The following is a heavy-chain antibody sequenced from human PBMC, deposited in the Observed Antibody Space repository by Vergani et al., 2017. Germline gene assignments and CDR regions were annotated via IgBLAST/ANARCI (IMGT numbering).Heavy chain of an antibody. Sequence: QVQLVQSGAEVQKPGASVKVSCKASGYTFTGYYMHWVRQAPGQGLEWMGWINPNSGGTNYAQKFQGRVTMTRDTSISTAYMELSRLISDDTAVYYCARGGGSSSWYGLIVDYTGYYFDYWGQGTLVTVSS. CDR3: ARGGGSSSWYGLIVDYTGYYFDY. J-gene: IGHJ4*02. CDR1: GYTFTGYY. CDR2: INPNSGGT. D-gene: IGHD6-13*01. V-gene: IGHV1-2*02.